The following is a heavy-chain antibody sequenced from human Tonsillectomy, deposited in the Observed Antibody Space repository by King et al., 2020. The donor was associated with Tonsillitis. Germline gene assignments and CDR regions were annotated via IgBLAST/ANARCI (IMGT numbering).Heavy chain of an antibody. V-gene: IGHV3-15*01. CDR2: IKSKTDGGTT. J-gene: IGHJ3*02. D-gene: IGHD3-22*01. CDR1: GFTFSNAW. Sequence: QLVQSGGSLVKPGGSLRLSCAASGFTFSNAWMTWVGQAPGKGLEWVGRIKSKTDGGTTENAAPVKGRFTIPRDDSKNTLYLQMNSLKTEDTAVYYCTTYDSSGYDCRKAFDIWGQGTMVTVSS. CDR3: TTYDSSGYDCRKAFDI.